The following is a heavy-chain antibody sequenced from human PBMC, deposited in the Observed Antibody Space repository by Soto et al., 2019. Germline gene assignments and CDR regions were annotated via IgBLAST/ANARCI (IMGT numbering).Heavy chain of an antibody. J-gene: IGHJ4*02. V-gene: IGHV1-3*01. CDR2: INAGNGNT. CDR1: GYTFTSYA. CDR3: ARVGYSSGYYTPDLDY. Sequence: ASVKVSCKASGYTFTSYAMHWVRQAPGQRLEWMGWINAGNGNTKYSQKFQGRVTITRDTSASTAYMELSSLRSEDTAVYYCARVGYSSGYYTPDLDYWGQGTLVTVSS. D-gene: IGHD3-22*01.